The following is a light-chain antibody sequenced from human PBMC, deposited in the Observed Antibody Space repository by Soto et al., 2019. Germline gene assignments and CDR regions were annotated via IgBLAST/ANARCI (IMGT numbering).Light chain of an antibody. Sequence: EIVLTQSPATLSLSPGERATLSCRTSQTIRGLLNWYQQRPGQAPRLLIYDTSNRATDIPARFSGSGSGTDFILTISSLDPEDFGVYFCQQRHNWPITFGPGTRLDMK. J-gene: IGKJ5*01. CDR2: DTS. CDR3: QQRHNWPIT. CDR1: QTIRGL. V-gene: IGKV3-11*01.